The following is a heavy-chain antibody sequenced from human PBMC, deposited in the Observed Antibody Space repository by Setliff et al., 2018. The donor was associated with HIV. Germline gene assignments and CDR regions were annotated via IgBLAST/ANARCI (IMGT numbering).Heavy chain of an antibody. J-gene: IGHJ6*03. D-gene: IGHD3-10*01. CDR2: TYYSGRT. V-gene: IGHV4-59*08. Sequence: SETLSLTCTVSGGSISSYYWTWIRQPPGKGLEWIGYTYYSGRTNYNPSLKSRVTISVDTSRNQFSLRLNSVTAADTAVYYCARHMKIISLIRGVIRTGDYYYMDVWGKGTTVTVSS. CDR3: ARHMKIISLIRGVIRTGDYYYMDV. CDR1: GGSISSYY.